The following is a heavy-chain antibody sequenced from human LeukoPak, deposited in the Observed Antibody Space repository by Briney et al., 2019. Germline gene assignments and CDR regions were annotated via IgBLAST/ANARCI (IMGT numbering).Heavy chain of an antibody. Sequence: GASVKVSCKASGYTFTDYYIHWVRQAPGQGLECMGWINPSNGAATYAPKFHGRLTMTRDTSISTAYMELSSLGSDDTAVYFCARDGILSTKNAFDIRGQGTMVTVSS. CDR3: ARDGILSTKNAFDI. D-gene: IGHD5/OR15-5a*01. CDR1: GYTFTDYY. V-gene: IGHV1-2*02. CDR2: INPSNGAA. J-gene: IGHJ3*02.